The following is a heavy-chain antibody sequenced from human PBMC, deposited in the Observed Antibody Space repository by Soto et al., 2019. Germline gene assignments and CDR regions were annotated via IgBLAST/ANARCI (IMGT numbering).Heavy chain of an antibody. CDR2: IRNGVNDFAT. Sequence: DVRLVESGGGLVHPGGSLKLSCAASGFTFSDSAIHWVRQASGKGLEWIGGIRNGVNDFATGYAGSVQGRFTIARDDSKNTSKLQMISLRTEDTAVYYCARDESDFIWGKLDGWGKGALVTVST. CDR1: GFTFSDSA. D-gene: IGHD3-16*01. V-gene: IGHV3-73*01. CDR3: ARDESDFIWGKLDG. J-gene: IGHJ4*02.